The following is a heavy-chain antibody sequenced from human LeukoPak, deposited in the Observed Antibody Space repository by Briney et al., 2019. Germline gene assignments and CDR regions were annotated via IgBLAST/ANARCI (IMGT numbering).Heavy chain of an antibody. D-gene: IGHD3-10*01. CDR2: ISTGGDT. CDR1: GFTFSSYA. V-gene: IGHV3-13*01. Sequence: GGSLRLSCAASGFTFSSYAMSWVRQAPGKGLEWVSAISTGGDTYYPGSVKGRFTISRENAKNSLYLQMNSLRAGDTAVYYCARGPGGDYYDYWGQGTLVTVSS. CDR3: ARGPGGDYYDY. J-gene: IGHJ4*02.